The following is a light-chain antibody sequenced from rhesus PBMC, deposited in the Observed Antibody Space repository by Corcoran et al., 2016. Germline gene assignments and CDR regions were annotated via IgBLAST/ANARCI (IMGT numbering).Light chain of an antibody. CDR1: QSIGSK. Sequence: EIVLTQSPAFQSVTLKEKVTITCQASQSIGSKLHWYQQKPDQSPKLLIKYASQSISGVPSRFSGSGSGTDFTLPINSLEAEDAATYYCQQSSSFPFNFGPGTKLDIK. J-gene: IGKJ3*01. CDR3: QQSSSFPFN. V-gene: IGKV6-55*01. CDR2: YAS.